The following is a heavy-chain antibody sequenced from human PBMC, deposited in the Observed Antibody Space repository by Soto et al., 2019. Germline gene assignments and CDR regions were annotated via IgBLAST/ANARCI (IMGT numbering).Heavy chain of an antibody. CDR1: GFTLSSYA. D-gene: IGHD6-19*01. J-gene: IGHJ4*02. CDR3: AKGSGSGWYSAGQL. Sequence: EVRLLESGGGLVQPGVSLRLSCAASGFTLSSYAVSWVRQAPGKGLEWVSTICGSGDTTYYAVSVKGRFTISRDNSKHAVELQMSCLGAEDTAMYFCAKGSGSGWYSAGQLWGQGTLVTVSS. V-gene: IGHV3-23*01. CDR2: ICGSGDTT.